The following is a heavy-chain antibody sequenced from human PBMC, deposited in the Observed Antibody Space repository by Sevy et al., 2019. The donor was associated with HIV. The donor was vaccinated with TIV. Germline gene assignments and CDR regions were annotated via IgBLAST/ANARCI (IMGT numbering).Heavy chain of an antibody. J-gene: IGHJ4*02. D-gene: IGHD6-13*01. Sequence: GGSLRLSCAASGFTFSNAWMSWVRQAPGKGLEWVGRIKGKNYDGTIDYAAPVKGRFSISRDDSKNTLYLQMNSLKTEDTAVYYCTTASWSQEDYYNYWGQGTLVTVSS. CDR2: IKGKNYDGTI. CDR3: TTASWSQEDYYNY. V-gene: IGHV3-15*01. CDR1: GFTFSNAW.